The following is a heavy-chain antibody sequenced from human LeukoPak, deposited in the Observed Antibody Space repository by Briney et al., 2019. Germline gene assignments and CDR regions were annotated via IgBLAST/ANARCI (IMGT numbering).Heavy chain of an antibody. Sequence: PGGSLRLSCVVSGFTFRNFGMSWVRQAPGKGLEWVSAITSSGGTTYYADSVRGRSTISRDTPKNTVYLQMNNLRAEDTAVYYCVKESYSSGGTRFDYWGLGTLVTVSS. CDR3: VKESYSSGGTRFDY. V-gene: IGHV3-23*01. J-gene: IGHJ4*02. D-gene: IGHD3-22*01. CDR2: ITSSGGTT. CDR1: GFTFRNFG.